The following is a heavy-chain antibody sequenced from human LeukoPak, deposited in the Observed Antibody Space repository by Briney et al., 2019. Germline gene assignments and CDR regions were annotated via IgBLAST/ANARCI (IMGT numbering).Heavy chain of an antibody. V-gene: IGHV3-33*01. D-gene: IGHD2-2*01. CDR1: GFTFSSSG. J-gene: IGHJ6*02. CDR3: ARWLSTSYPYGMDV. CDR2: IWYDGSNK. Sequence: GGSLRLSCAASGFTFSSSGMHWVRQAPGKGLEWVAVIWYDGSNKYYADSVKGRFTISRDNSKNTLYLQMNSLRAEDTAVYYCARWLSTSYPYGMDVWGQGTTVTVSS.